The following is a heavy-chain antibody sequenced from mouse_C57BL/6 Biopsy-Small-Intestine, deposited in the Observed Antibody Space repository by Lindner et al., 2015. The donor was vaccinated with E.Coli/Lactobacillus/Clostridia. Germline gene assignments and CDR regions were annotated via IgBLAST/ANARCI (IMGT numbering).Heavy chain of an antibody. J-gene: IGHJ1*01. CDR3: AAVPSVVVTAIPADI. D-gene: IGHD6-1*01. CDR2: IVVGTGTT. CDR1: GFTFTKSA. V-gene: IGHV1S26*01. Sequence: SVKVSCKASGFTFTKSAMQWVRQGRGQRLEWIGWIVVGTGTTSYAQKFQERVSLTRDMSTSTAYMELTSLRSEDTALYYCAAVPSVVVTAIPADIWGQGTMVTVSS.